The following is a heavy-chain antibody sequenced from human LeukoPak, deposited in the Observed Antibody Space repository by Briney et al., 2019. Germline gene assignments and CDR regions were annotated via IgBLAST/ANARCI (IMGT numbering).Heavy chain of an antibody. CDR2: MYDSGST. D-gene: IGHD2-15*01. J-gene: IGHJ5*02. CDR1: GDSISSYY. V-gene: IGHV4-59*01. CDR3: AILAEYCNSGSCYLGWFDP. Sequence: SETLSLTCTVSGDSISSYYCSWIRQTPGKGLEWIGYMYDSGSTNYNPSLKSRVTMSIDTSKNQFSLKLSSVTAADTAVYYCAILAEYCNSGSCYLGWFDPWGQGTLVTVSS.